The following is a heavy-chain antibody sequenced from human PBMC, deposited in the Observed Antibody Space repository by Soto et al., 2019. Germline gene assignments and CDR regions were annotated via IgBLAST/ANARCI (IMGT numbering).Heavy chain of an antibody. V-gene: IGHV3-23*01. CDR3: AKKVTIYAVDPADY. CDR1: GFTFSNYD. CDR2: MSGSGDDA. J-gene: IGHJ4*02. Sequence: GGSLRLSCAASGFTFSNYDMSWVRQAPGKGLEWVSVMSGSGDDAYYADSVKGRFTISRDNSKNTLYLQMNSLRAEDTAVYFCAKKVTIYAVDPADYWGQGTQVTVSS. D-gene: IGHD3-3*01.